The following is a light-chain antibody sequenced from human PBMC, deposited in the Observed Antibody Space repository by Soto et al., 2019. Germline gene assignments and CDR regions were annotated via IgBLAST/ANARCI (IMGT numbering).Light chain of an antibody. CDR1: QSIINW. V-gene: IGKV1-5*03. CDR3: QHYNSFPWT. CDR2: KAS. Sequence: DLQLTQSPSTLSASVGARVTITCRASQSIINWLGWYQQKPGKATKLLIYKASSLESVVPSRVSGSGSGTDVTLTINRLQPDDFATYYCQHYNSFPWTFGQGTKVDIK. J-gene: IGKJ1*01.